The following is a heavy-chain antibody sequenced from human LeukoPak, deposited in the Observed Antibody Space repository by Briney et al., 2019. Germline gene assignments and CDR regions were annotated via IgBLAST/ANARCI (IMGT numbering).Heavy chain of an antibody. V-gene: IGHV1-69*04. Sequence: PVKVSCKASGGTFSSYAISWVRQAPGQGLEWMGRIIPILGIANYAQKFQGRVTITADKSTSTAYMELNSLRSEDTAVYYCARDRRVSSGSGTRGGAFDIWGQGTMVTVSS. J-gene: IGHJ3*02. D-gene: IGHD3-10*01. CDR1: GGTFSSYA. CDR3: ARDRRVSSGSGTRGGAFDI. CDR2: IIPILGIA.